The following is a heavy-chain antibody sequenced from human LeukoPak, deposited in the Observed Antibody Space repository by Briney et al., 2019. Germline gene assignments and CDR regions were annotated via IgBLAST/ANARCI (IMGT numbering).Heavy chain of an antibody. D-gene: IGHD3-9*01. J-gene: IGHJ6*04. Sequence: GESLKISCKGSGYSFTSYWIGWVRQMPGKGLEWMGTIYPGDSDTRYSPSFQGQVTISADKSISTAYLQWSSLKASDTAMYYCARQKGRYYDILTGCYSDYYYDMDVWGKGTTVTVSS. CDR3: ARQKGRYYDILTGCYSDYYYDMDV. V-gene: IGHV5-51*01. CDR1: GYSFTSYW. CDR2: IYPGDSDT.